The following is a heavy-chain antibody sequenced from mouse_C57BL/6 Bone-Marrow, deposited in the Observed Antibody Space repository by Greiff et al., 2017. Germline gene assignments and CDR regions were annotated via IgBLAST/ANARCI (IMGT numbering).Heavy chain of an antibody. CDR2: IDPSDSYT. J-gene: IGHJ4*01. V-gene: IGHV1-69*01. CDR1: GYTFTSYW. Sequence: VQLQQPGAELVMPGASVKLSCKASGYTFTSYWMHWVKQRPGQGLEWIGEIDPSDSYTNYNQKCKGKSTLSVDKPSSPADMPLSSLTSEDSAVYYCARRSYYGSSLYAMDYWGQGTSVTVSS. CDR3: ARRSYYGSSLYAMDY. D-gene: IGHD1-1*01.